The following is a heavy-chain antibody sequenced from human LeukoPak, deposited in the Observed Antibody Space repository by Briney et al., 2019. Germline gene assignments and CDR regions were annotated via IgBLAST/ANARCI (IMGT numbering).Heavy chain of an antibody. J-gene: IGHJ4*02. D-gene: IGHD4-17*01. CDR2: IKSKTDSGTT. CDR3: TTDPLTTLPNYDY. Sequence: PGGSLRLSCAASGFTFSNAWMSWVRQAPGKGLEWVGRIKSKTDSGTTDYAAPVKGRFTISRDDSKNTLYLQMNSLKTEDTAVYYCTTDPLTTLPNYDYWGQGTLVTVSS. CDR1: GFTFSNAW. V-gene: IGHV3-15*01.